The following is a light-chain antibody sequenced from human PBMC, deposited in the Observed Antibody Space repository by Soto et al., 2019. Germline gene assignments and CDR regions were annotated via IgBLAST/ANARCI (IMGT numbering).Light chain of an antibody. V-gene: IGKV3-11*01. CDR1: RRVNGY. J-gene: IGKJ4*01. CDR2: GAS. CDR3: QQRSNWPPILT. Sequence: EYVLTQFPATLSLSPGEPAALSCRASRRVNGYVPWYQQKPGQAPRLLIYGASTRASGTPARFSGSGSGTDFTLTISSLEPEDFAVYYCQQRSNWPPILTFGGGTKVELK.